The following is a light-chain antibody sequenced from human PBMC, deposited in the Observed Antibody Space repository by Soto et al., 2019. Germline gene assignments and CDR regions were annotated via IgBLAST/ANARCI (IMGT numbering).Light chain of an antibody. V-gene: IGKV3-15*01. J-gene: IGKJ1*01. Sequence: VMTQSPATLSVSPGESATLSCRASQSISKNLAWYQQKPGQAPRLLMYDASTRATGIPDRFSGSGSGAEFTLTISSLQSEDLAVYYCHQYNNWPRTFGQGTKVEVE. CDR2: DAS. CDR1: QSISKN. CDR3: HQYNNWPRT.